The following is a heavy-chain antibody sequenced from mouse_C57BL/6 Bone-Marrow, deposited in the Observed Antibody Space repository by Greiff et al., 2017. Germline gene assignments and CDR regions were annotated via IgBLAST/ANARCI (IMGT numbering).Heavy chain of an antibody. CDR1: GYTFTSYW. V-gene: IGHV1-69*01. D-gene: IGHD1-1*01. CDR2: IDPSDSYT. Sequence: QVQLQQPGAELVMPGASVKLSCKASGYTFTSYWMHWVQQRPGQGLECIGEIDPSDSYTNYTLKFQCKSTLTVYKYSSTAYMQLSSLTSEDSAVYDCARWGTTVVAYYFDYWGQGTTLTVSS. J-gene: IGHJ2*01. CDR3: ARWGTTVVAYYFDY.